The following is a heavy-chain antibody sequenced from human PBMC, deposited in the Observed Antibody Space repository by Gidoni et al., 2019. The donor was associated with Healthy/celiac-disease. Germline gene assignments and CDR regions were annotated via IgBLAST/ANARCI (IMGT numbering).Heavy chain of an antibody. CDR3: ARQPGIAVAGTYYYGMDV. V-gene: IGHV3-23*01. CDR2: ISGSGGST. CDR1: GFTFISYA. J-gene: IGHJ6*02. Sequence: EVQLLESGGGLVQPGGSLRLSCAASGFTFISYAMSWVRQATGKGLEWVSAISGSGGSTYYADSVKGRFTISRDNSKNTLYLQMNSLRAEDTAVYYCARQPGIAVAGTYYYGMDVWGQGTTVTVSS. D-gene: IGHD6-19*01.